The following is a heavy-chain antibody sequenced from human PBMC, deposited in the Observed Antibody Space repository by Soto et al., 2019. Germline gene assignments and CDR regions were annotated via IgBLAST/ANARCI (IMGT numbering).Heavy chain of an antibody. CDR1: GFIFSAYT. Sequence: PGGSLRLSCAASGFIFSAYTMHWVCQTPGKGLEWVALISIDGNNKYYADSVKGRFTVSRDNSKNTLYLQMNSLRAEDTAVYYCARESGGLDYWGRGTLVTVSS. CDR3: ARESGGLDY. V-gene: IGHV3-30-3*01. D-gene: IGHD3-10*01. CDR2: ISIDGNNK. J-gene: IGHJ4*02.